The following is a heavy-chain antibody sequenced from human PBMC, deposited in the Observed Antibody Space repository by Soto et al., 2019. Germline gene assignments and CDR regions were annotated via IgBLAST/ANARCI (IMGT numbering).Heavy chain of an antibody. CDR1: GYTFTSYA. V-gene: IGHV1-3*01. CDR3: ARDAAATGD. Sequence: QVQLVQSGAEVKKPGASVKVSCKASGYTFTSYAMHWVRQAPGQRREWMGWINAGNGNTKYSQKFQGRVTITRHTPARTAYMHLSSLRCEARAVFYCARDAAATGDWGQGNRVTVSS. D-gene: IGHD1-26*01. J-gene: IGHJ4*02. CDR2: INAGNGNT.